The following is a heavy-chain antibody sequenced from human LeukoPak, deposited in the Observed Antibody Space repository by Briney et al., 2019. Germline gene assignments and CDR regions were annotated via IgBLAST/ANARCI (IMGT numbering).Heavy chain of an antibody. CDR1: GFTFSSYA. Sequence: GGSLRLSCAASGFTFSSYAMSWVRQAPGKGLEWVSAISGSGGSTYYADSVKGRFTISRDNSKNTLYLQMNSLRAEDTAVYYCAEAMSSSGEYDAFDIWGQGTMVTVSS. V-gene: IGHV3-23*01. D-gene: IGHD6-13*01. CDR3: AEAMSSSGEYDAFDI. CDR2: ISGSGGST. J-gene: IGHJ3*02.